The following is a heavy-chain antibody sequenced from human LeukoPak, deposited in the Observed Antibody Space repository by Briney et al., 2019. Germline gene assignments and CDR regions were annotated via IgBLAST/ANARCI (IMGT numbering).Heavy chain of an antibody. CDR2: ISGSGGST. CDR3: AKATGIYCSGGSCYGDY. D-gene: IGHD2-15*01. Sequence: GGSLRLSCAASGFTFSSYAMSWVRQAPGKGLEWVSAISGSGGSTYYADSVKGRFTISRDNSKNTLYLQMNSLRAEDTAVYHCAKATGIYCSGGSCYGDYWGQGTLVTVST. J-gene: IGHJ4*02. V-gene: IGHV3-23*01. CDR1: GFTFSSYA.